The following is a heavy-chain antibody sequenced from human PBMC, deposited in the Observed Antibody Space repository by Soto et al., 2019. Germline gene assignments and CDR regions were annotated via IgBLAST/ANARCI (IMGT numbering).Heavy chain of an antibody. D-gene: IGHD2-15*01. Sequence: SETLSLTCTVSGGSISSGAYYWSWIRQNTGKGLEWIGYIYYSGSTYYNPSLKSQVTISVDTSKNQFSLKLSSVTAADTAVYYCARAARKVVRSPYYYGMDVWGQGTTVT. CDR1: GGSISSGAYY. CDR2: IYYSGST. CDR3: ARAARKVVRSPYYYGMDV. J-gene: IGHJ6*02. V-gene: IGHV4-31*01.